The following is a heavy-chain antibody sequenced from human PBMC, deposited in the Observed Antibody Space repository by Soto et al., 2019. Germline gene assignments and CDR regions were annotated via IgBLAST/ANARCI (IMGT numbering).Heavy chain of an antibody. CDR2: IYYSGST. V-gene: IGHV4-59*01. Sequence: WETLSVTCTVSGGSISSYYWSWIRQPPGKGLEWIGYIYYSGSTNYNPSLKSRVTISVDTSKNQFSLKLSSVTAADTAVYYCARVSYYYDSSGYPLYYFDYWGQGTLVTVSS. J-gene: IGHJ4*02. CDR3: ARVSYYYDSSGYPLYYFDY. D-gene: IGHD3-22*01. CDR1: GGSISSYY.